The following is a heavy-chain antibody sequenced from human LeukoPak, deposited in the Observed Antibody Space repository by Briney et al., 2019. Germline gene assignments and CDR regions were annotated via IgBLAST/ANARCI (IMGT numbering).Heavy chain of an antibody. J-gene: IGHJ4*02. CDR2: ISSSSSSSTI. Sequence: GGSLRLSCAASGFTFSTYSMNWVRQAPGKGLEWVSYISSSSSSSTIYYADSVRGRFTISRDNAQNSLYLQMNSLRDEDTAVYYCATSGSYRFDYWGQGPLVTVSS. CDR3: ATSGSYRFDY. CDR1: GFTFSTYS. V-gene: IGHV3-48*02. D-gene: IGHD1-26*01.